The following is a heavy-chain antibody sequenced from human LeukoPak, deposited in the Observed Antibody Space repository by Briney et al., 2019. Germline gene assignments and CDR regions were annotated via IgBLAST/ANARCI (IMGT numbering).Heavy chain of an antibody. CDR2: IYYSGTA. J-gene: IGHJ4*02. CDR1: GGSISSGDFY. CDR3: ARFSNAHGVKFDY. Sequence: SETLSLTCTVSGGSISSGDFYWSWVRRHPEKGLEWIGYIYYSGTAYYNPSLKSRVTMSVDTSKNQFSLKLDSVTAADTAVYYCARFSNAHGVKFDYWGQGTLVTVSS. D-gene: IGHD2-8*01. V-gene: IGHV4-31*03.